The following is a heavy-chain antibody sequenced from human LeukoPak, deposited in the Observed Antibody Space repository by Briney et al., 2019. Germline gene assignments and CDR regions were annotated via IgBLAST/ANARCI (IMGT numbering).Heavy chain of an antibody. J-gene: IGHJ4*02. CDR2: IRSKAYGGTT. V-gene: IGHV3-49*03. CDR1: GFIFGGYA. Sequence: GGSLRLSCTASGFIFGGYAMSWFRQAPGKGLEWVGFIRSKAYGGTTEYAASVKGRFTISRDDSKSIAYLQMNSLKTEDTAVYYCTRSRAYGGNPHSWGQGTLVTVSS. CDR3: TRSRAYGGNPHS. D-gene: IGHD4-23*01.